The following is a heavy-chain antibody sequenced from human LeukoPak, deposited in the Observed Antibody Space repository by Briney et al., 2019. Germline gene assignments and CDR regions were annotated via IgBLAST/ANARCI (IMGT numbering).Heavy chain of an antibody. J-gene: IGHJ4*02. CDR3: ARDGPSRPFTI. Sequence: KPSQTLSLTCTVSGGSISSGDYYWSWIRQPPGKGLEWIGYIYYSGSTYYNPSLKSRVTISVDTSKNQFSLKLSSVTAADTAVYFCARDGPSRPFTIWGQGTLVTVSS. D-gene: IGHD2-8*01. V-gene: IGHV4-30-4*08. CDR2: IYYSGST. CDR1: GGSISSGDYY.